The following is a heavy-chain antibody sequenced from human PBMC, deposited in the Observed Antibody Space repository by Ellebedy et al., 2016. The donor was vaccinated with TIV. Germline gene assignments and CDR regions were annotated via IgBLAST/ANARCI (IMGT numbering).Heavy chain of an antibody. CDR1: GGSINSFY. D-gene: IGHD4-23*01. V-gene: IGHV4-59*08. J-gene: IGHJ6*03. CDR3: ARHAATVGNPNMDV. CDR2: ISYSLYYSGST. Sequence: SETLSPTCTVSGGSINSFYWSWTRQPPGKGLEWIGYISYSLYYSGSTNYNPSLKSRVTISVDASKNQFSLKLSSVTAADTAVYYCARHAATVGNPNMDVWGRGTTVTVSS.